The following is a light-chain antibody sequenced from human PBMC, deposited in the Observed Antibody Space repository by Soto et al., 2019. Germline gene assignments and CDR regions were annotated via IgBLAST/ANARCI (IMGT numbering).Light chain of an antibody. Sequence: DIQMTQSPSSLSASIGDRVTITCRASQSISSNLNWYQQKPGKAPKLLINAASSLQSGVPSRFSGSGSGTVFTLTICSLQPDDFATCYCRRSYSTPFTFGPGTKVDI. CDR1: QSISSN. J-gene: IGKJ3*01. V-gene: IGKV1-39*01. CDR3: RRSYSTPFT. CDR2: AAS.